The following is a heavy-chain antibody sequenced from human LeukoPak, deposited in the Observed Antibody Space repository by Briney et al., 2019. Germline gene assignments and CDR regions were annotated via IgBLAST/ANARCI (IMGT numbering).Heavy chain of an antibody. CDR1: EFFVSNDY. Sequence: PGGSLRLACAASEFFVSNDYMNWVRQAPGKGLEWVSIIYTDGSTYYADSVRGRFTISRDNSKNTLYLQMNSLTADDTAVYYCARDRPYGGLNGFDYWGQGTLVTVST. CDR2: IYTDGST. V-gene: IGHV3-53*01. CDR3: ARDRPYGGLNGFDY. D-gene: IGHD4/OR15-4a*01. J-gene: IGHJ4*02.